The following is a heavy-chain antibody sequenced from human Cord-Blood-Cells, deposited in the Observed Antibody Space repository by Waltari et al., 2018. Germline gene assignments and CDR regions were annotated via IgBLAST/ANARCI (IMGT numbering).Heavy chain of an antibody. CDR1: GYTFTSYD. V-gene: IGHV1-8*01. Sequence: QVQLVQSGAEVKKPGASVKVSCKASGYTFTSYDINWVRQATGQGLECMGWMNPNSGNKGYAQKFQGRVTMNRNTSISTAYMELRSMRSEDTAVYYWARGPYSNYLDYWGQGTLVTVSS. CDR3: ARGPYSNYLDY. CDR2: MNPNSGNK. D-gene: IGHD4-4*01. J-gene: IGHJ4*02.